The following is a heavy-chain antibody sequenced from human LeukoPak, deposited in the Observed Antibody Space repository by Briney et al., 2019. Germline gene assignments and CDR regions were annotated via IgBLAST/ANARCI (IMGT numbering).Heavy chain of an antibody. Sequence: SETLSLTCTVSGYSISSGYYWGWIRQPPGKGLEWIGYIYYSGSTNYNPSLKSRVTISVDTSKNQFSLKLSSVTAADTAVYYCARYSSGWTGLDYWGQGTLVTVSS. CDR2: IYYSGST. CDR3: ARYSSGWTGLDY. D-gene: IGHD6-19*01. V-gene: IGHV4-61*01. J-gene: IGHJ4*02. CDR1: GYSISSGYY.